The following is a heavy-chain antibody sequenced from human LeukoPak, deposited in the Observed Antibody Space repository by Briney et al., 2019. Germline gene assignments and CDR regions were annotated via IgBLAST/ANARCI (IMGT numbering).Heavy chain of an antibody. CDR2: TYYRSKWYN. CDR3: ARVGSSGYWVYREDDAFDI. V-gene: IGHV6-1*01. Sequence: SQTLSPTCAISGDSVSSNSAARNWIRQSPSRGLEWLGRTYYRSKWYNDYAVSVKSRITINPDTSKNQFSLQLNSVTPEDTAVYYCARVGSSGYWVYREDDAFDIWGQGTMVTVSS. CDR1: GDSVSSNSAA. D-gene: IGHD3-22*01. J-gene: IGHJ3*02.